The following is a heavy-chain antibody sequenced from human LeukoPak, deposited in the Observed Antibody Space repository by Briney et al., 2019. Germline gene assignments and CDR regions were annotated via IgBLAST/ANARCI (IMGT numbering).Heavy chain of an antibody. V-gene: IGHV4-61*01. CDR1: GGSVSSNIYY. CDR3: ARHRAYSSSSPFDY. Sequence: SETLSLTCTVSGGSVSSNIYYWNWIRQPPGKGLEWIGYIYYTGSTNYNPSLKSRVTIFVDMSKNQFSLRLSSVTAADTALYYCARHRAYSSSSPFDYWGQGTLVTVSS. CDR2: IYYTGST. J-gene: IGHJ4*02. D-gene: IGHD6-6*01.